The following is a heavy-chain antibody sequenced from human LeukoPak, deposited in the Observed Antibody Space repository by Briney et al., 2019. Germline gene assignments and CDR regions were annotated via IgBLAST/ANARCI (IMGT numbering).Heavy chain of an antibody. CDR2: ISYDGSNK. J-gene: IGHJ4*02. D-gene: IGHD6-19*01. CDR3: ARAPIAVAGPYYFDY. Sequence: GGSLRLSCAASGFTFSSYAMHWVRQVPGKGLEWVAVISYDGSNKYYADSVKGRFTISRDNSKNTLYLQMNSLRAEDTAVYYCARAPIAVAGPYYFDYWGQGTLVTVSS. CDR1: GFTFSSYA. V-gene: IGHV3-30-3*01.